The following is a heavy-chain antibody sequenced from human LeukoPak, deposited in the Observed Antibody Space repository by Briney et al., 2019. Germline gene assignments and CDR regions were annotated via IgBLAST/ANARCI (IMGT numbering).Heavy chain of an antibody. CDR3: ARDDCSGGSCYRT. CDR2: INPNSSGT. J-gene: IGHJ4*02. V-gene: IGHV1-2*02. Sequence: ASVKVSCKASGYTFTVYYIHWVRQAPGQGPEWMGWINPNSSGTKYAEKFQDRVTMTRDTSISTAYMEVGRLTSDDTAVYYCARDDCSGGSCYRTWGQGTLVTISS. D-gene: IGHD2-15*01. CDR1: GYTFTVYY.